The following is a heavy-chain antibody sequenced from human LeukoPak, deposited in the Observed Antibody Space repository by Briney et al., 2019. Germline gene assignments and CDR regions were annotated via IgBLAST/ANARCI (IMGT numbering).Heavy chain of an antibody. CDR1: GYTFTSYG. J-gene: IGHJ3*02. V-gene: IGHV1-18*01. CDR3: ARAITQWLSDDAFDI. D-gene: IGHD6-19*01. Sequence: GASVKVACKASGYTFTSYGISWVRQAPGQGLEWMGGISAYNGNTNYAQKLQGRVTMTTDTSTSTAYMELRGLRSDDTAVYYCARAITQWLSDDAFDIWGQGTMVTVSS. CDR2: ISAYNGNT.